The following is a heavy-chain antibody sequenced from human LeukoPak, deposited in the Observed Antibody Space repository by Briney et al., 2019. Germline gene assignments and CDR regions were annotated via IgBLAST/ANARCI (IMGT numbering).Heavy chain of an antibody. CDR2: IYPGDSDT. J-gene: IGHJ4*02. D-gene: IGHD6-13*01. CDR1: GYSFTSYW. Sequence: GESLKISCKGSGYSFTSYWIGWVRQMPGKGLEWMGIIYPGDSDTRYSPSFQGQVTISADKSISTAYLQWSSLRASDTAMYCCARQDIAAAVGPDYWGQGTLVTVSS. CDR3: ARQDIAAAVGPDY. V-gene: IGHV5-51*01.